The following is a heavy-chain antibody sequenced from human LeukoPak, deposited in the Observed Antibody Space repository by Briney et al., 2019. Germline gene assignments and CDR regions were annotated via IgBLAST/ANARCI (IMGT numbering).Heavy chain of an antibody. J-gene: IGHJ4*02. CDR3: ARGRIAAAGTWRYYFDY. CDR2: IYHSGST. CDR1: GGSISSSNW. D-gene: IGHD6-13*01. V-gene: IGHV4-4*02. Sequence: PSETLSLTCAVSGGSISSSNWWSWVRQPPGKGLEWIGEIYHSGSTNYNPSLKSRVTISVDKSKNQFSLKLSSVTAADTAVYYCARGRIAAAGTWRYYFDYWGQGTLVTVSS.